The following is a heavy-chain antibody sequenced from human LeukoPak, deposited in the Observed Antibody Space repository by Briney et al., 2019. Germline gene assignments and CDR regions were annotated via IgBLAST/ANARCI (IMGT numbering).Heavy chain of an antibody. D-gene: IGHD2-8*01. V-gene: IGHV3-7*01. CDR2: IKQDGSEK. J-gene: IGHJ2*01. CDR1: GFTFSSYW. CDR3: ARSNGDPELAWYFDL. Sequence: GGSLRLSCAASGFTFSSYWMSWVRQAPGKGLEWVANIKQDGSEKISVDSVKGRFTISRDNTKNSLYLQMNSLRADDTAVYYCARSNGDPELAWYFDLWGRGTLVTVSS.